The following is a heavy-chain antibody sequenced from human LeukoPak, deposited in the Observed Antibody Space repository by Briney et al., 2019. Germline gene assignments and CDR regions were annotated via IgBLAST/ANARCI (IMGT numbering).Heavy chain of an antibody. CDR3: ARHKRRAVAGLIDY. CDR1: GGSISSSSYY. J-gene: IGHJ4*02. Sequence: SETLSLTCTVSGGSISSSSYYWGWIRQPPGKGLEWIGSIYYSGSTYYNPSLKSRVTISVDTSKNQFSLKLSSVTAADTAAYYCARHKRRAVAGLIDYWGQGTLVTVSS. D-gene: IGHD6-19*01. CDR2: IYYSGST. V-gene: IGHV4-39*01.